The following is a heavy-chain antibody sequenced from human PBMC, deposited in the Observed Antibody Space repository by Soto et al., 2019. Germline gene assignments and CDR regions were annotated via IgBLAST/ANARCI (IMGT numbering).Heavy chain of an antibody. CDR1: GFSLSTTGVA. Sequence: QVTLKESGPTLVRPTETITVTCNYSGFSLSTTGVAVSWIRQPPGKALEWLALIYWDDDKRYSPYLKNRLAIVKDTSRSQVVLTLTTTDPVDTATYFCAYRPSTLERRKVNWFGSWGQGTLVTVSS. D-gene: IGHD3-3*01. V-gene: IGHV2-5*02. J-gene: IGHJ5*01. CDR3: AYRPSTLERRKVNWFGS. CDR2: IYWDDDK.